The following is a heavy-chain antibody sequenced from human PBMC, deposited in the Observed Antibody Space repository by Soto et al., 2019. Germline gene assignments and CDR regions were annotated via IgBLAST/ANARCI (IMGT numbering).Heavy chain of an antibody. CDR1: GYSFTSDW. Sequence: PVESLKISCNGSGYSFTSDWIGWVRQMPWKGLEWMGIIYPGDSDTRYSPSFQGQVTISADKSISTAYLQWSSLKASDTAMYYCARHSKYYDILTGFYGMDVWGQGTTVTVSS. V-gene: IGHV5-51*01. CDR3: ARHSKYYDILTGFYGMDV. J-gene: IGHJ6*02. CDR2: IYPGDSDT. D-gene: IGHD3-9*01.